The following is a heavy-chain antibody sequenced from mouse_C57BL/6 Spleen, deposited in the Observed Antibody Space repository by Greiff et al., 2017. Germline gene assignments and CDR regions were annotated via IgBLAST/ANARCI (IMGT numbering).Heavy chain of an antibody. CDR1: GYAFSSSW. V-gene: IGHV1-82*01. CDR3: ARSRGGSYAMDY. Sequence: QVQLKESGPELVKPGASVKISCKASGYAFSSSWMNWVKQRPGKGLEWIGRIYPGDGDTNYNGKFKGKATLTADKSSSTAYMQLSSLTSEDSAVYFCARSRGGSYAMDYWGQGTSVTVSS. CDR2: IYPGDGDT. J-gene: IGHJ4*01. D-gene: IGHD1-1*02.